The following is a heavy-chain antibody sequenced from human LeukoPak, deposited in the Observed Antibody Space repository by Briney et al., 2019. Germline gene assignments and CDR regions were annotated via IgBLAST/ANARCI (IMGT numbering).Heavy chain of an antibody. CDR1: ESALPATG. CDR3: WRNKYESSSYFYPGLY. CDR2: ISGSSSTI. V-gene: IGHV3-48*02. J-gene: IGHJ4*02. Sequence: PGGSLRPSCRAPESALPATGLTWGAQAPGKGLEWVSYISGSSSTIYYAESVKGRFAISRDDATNSLSLQMNSLRDEDTAVYYCWRNKYESSSYFYPGLYWGQKTRVTVSS. D-gene: IGHD3-22*01.